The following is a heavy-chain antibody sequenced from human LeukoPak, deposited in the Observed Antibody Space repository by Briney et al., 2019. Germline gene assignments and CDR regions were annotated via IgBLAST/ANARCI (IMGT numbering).Heavy chain of an antibody. CDR3: AKVRACSTTSCYRTYGMDV. J-gene: IGHJ6*02. D-gene: IGHD2-2*01. CDR1: GFTFSSYG. V-gene: IGHV3-23*01. Sequence: AGGSLRLSCAASGFTFSSYGMTWVRQAPGKGLEWVAVISSSGESTYYADSVKGRFTISRDTSKNTLYLQTNSLRAEDTALYYCAKVRACSTTSCYRTYGMDVWGQGTTVTVSS. CDR2: ISSSGEST.